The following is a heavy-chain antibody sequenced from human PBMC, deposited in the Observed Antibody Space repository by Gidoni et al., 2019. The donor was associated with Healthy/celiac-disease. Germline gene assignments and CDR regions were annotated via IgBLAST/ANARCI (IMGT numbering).Heavy chain of an antibody. Sequence: QVQLVQSGAEVKKPGASVKVSCKASGYTFTGYYMHWVRQAPVQGLEWMGWINPNSGGTNYAQKFQGWGTMTRDTSISTAYMELSRLRSDDTAVYYCARELAYCGGDCYGYNDYWGQGTLVTVSS. CDR1: GYTFTGYY. D-gene: IGHD2-21*02. CDR3: ARELAYCGGDCYGYNDY. J-gene: IGHJ4*02. CDR2: INPNSGGT. V-gene: IGHV1-2*04.